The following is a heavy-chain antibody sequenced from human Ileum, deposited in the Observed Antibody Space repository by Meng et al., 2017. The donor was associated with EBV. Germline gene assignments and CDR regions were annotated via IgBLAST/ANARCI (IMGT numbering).Heavy chain of an antibody. Sequence: QVHLQVSGPVLVKHSQPLSLTCTVSRGSISSGGYFWSWIGQHPGKGLEWIGYIHSSGSTYYNPSLRSRLTMSVDTSKNQFSLKLSSVTAADTAVYYCARASYSSGSPLGESWFDHWGQGTLVTVSS. J-gene: IGHJ5*02. CDR3: ARASYSSGSPLGESWFDH. D-gene: IGHD3-10*01. CDR1: RGSISSGGYF. V-gene: IGHV4-31*03. CDR2: IHSSGST.